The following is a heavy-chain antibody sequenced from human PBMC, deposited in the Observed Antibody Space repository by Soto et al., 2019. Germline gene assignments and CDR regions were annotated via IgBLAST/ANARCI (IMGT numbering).Heavy chain of an antibody. V-gene: IGHV1-8*01. CDR1: GYTFTSYD. CDR3: ARELRFLEWLQFDP. CDR2: MNPNSGNT. D-gene: IGHD3-3*01. J-gene: IGHJ5*02. Sequence: ASVKVSCKASGYTFTSYDINWVRQATGQGLEWMGWMNPNSGNTGYAQKFQGRVTMTRNTSISTAYMELSSLRSEDTAVYYCARELRFLEWLQFDPWGQGTLVTVSS.